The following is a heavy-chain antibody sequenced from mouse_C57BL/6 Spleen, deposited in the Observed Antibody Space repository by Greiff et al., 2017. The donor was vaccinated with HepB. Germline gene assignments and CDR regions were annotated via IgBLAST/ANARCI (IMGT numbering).Heavy chain of an antibody. V-gene: IGHV5-9-1*02. CDR1: GFTFSSYA. CDR3: TRDDGYGNYGDY. CDR2: ISSGGDYI. Sequence: EVQLVESGEGLVKPGGSLKLSCAASGFTFSSYAMSWVRQTPEKRLEWVAYISSGGDYIYYADTVKGRFTISRDNARNTLYLQMSSLKSEDTAMYYCTRDDGYGNYGDYWGQGTTLTVSS. J-gene: IGHJ2*01. D-gene: IGHD2-10*02.